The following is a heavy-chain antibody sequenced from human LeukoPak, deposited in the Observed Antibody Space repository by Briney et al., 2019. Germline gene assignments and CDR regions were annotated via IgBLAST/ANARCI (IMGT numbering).Heavy chain of an antibody. Sequence: GASVKVSCKASGYTFTGYYMHWVRQAPGQGLEWMGWINPNSGGTNYAQKFQGRVTMTRDTSISTVYMELSSLRSEDTAVYYCASRIVGATGYDYWGQGTLVTVSS. V-gene: IGHV1-2*02. CDR2: INPNSGGT. CDR1: GYTFTGYY. J-gene: IGHJ4*02. D-gene: IGHD1-26*01. CDR3: ASRIVGATGYDY.